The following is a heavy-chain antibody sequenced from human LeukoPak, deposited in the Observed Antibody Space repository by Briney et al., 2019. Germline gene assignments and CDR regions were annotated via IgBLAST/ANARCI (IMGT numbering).Heavy chain of an antibody. CDR1: GYTFTSYD. D-gene: IGHD6-19*01. Sequence: GASVKVSCKASGYTFTSYDINWVRQATGQGLEWLGWMNPNSGNTGYAQKFQGRVTITRNTSISTAYMELSSLRSEDTAVYYCARGSVRAPDAFDIWGQGTMVTVSS. V-gene: IGHV1-8*03. CDR3: ARGSVRAPDAFDI. J-gene: IGHJ3*02. CDR2: MNPNSGNT.